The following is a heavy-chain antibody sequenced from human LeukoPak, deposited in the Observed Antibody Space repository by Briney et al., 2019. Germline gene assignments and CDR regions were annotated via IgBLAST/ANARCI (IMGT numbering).Heavy chain of an antibody. CDR3: ARLGPYYYMDV. J-gene: IGHJ6*03. V-gene: IGHV3-7*03. CDR1: GFTFDDFG. Sequence: AGGSLRLSCAASGFTFDDFGMSWVRQAPGKGLEWVANIKQDGSEKYYVDSVKGRFTISRDNAKNSLYLQMNSLRAEDTAVYYCARLGPYYYMDVWGKGTTVTVSS. CDR2: IKQDGSEK.